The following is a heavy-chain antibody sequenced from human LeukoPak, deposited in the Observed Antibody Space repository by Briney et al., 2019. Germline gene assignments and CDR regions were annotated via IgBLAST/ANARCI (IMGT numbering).Heavy chain of an antibody. CDR3: ARVFGRSGYAMGY. CDR1: GYTFTGYY. J-gene: IGHJ4*02. D-gene: IGHD5-12*01. V-gene: IGHV1-2*02. Sequence: ASVKVSCETSGYTFTGYYMHWVRQAPGQGLEWMGWINPNSGGTNYAQKFQGRVTMTRDTSISTAYMELSRLRSDDTAVYYCARVFGRSGYAMGYWGQGTLVTVSS. CDR2: INPNSGGT.